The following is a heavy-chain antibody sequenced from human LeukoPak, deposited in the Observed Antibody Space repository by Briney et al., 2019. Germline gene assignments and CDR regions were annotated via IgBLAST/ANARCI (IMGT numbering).Heavy chain of an antibody. CDR2: ISYDGSNK. Sequence: GGSLRLSCAASGFTFSSYAMHWVRQAPGKGLEWVAVISYDGSNKYYADSVKGRFTISRDNSKNTLYLQMNSLRAEDTAVYYCARGIQPPYYYYGMDVWGQGTTVTVSS. J-gene: IGHJ6*02. CDR1: GFTFSSYA. D-gene: IGHD5-18*01. CDR3: ARGIQPPYYYYGMDV. V-gene: IGHV3-30-3*01.